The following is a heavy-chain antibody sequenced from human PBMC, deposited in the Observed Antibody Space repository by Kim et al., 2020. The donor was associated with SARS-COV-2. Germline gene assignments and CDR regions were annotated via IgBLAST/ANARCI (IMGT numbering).Heavy chain of an antibody. V-gene: IGHV3-7*01. CDR3: ARSTV. CDR2: MKRDEGQK. Sequence: MKRDEGQKYYVDAVKSRLTIPRDNAKNSLSLQINSLRAEDTAVYYCARSTVWGQGTTVTVSS. D-gene: IGHD1-1*01. J-gene: IGHJ6*02.